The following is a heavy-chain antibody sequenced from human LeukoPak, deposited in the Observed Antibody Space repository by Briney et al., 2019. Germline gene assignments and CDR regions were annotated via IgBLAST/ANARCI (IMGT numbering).Heavy chain of an antibody. V-gene: IGHV4-59*08. J-gene: IGHJ3*02. CDR3: PRRRQPYYYDSSGYYRPIDAFDI. CDR1: GGSISSYY. Sequence: SETLSLACTVSGGSISSYYWSWIRQPPGKGLEWIGYIYYRGSTNYNPSLKSRVTIPVAASKNQFSLKLSSVTAADTAVYYCPRRRQPYYYDSSGYYRPIDAFDIWGQGTMVTVSS. D-gene: IGHD3-22*01. CDR2: IYYRGST.